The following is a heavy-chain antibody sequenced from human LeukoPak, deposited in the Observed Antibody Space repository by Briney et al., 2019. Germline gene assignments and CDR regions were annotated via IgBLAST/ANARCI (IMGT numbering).Heavy chain of an antibody. CDR3: AREIPSSAFDI. CDR2: INYSGET. V-gene: IGHV4-39*07. J-gene: IGHJ3*02. D-gene: IGHD2-2*02. Sequence: SETLSLTCTVSTDSINNSKNSWGWIRQPPGKGLEWIGKINYSGETYYNPSLTSRVTVSVDTSKDQFSLKMISPTAADTAVYYCAREIPSSAFDIWGQGTLVTVSS. CDR1: TDSINNSKNS.